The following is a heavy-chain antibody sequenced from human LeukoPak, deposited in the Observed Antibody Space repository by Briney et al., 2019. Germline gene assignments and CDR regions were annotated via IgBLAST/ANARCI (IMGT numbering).Heavy chain of an antibody. CDR3: ARDSGCSSTSCYFGPWFDP. D-gene: IGHD2-2*01. Sequence: SETLSLTCAVSGYSISSGYYWGWIRQPPGKGLEWIGSIYHSGSTYYNPSLKSRVTISVDTSKNQFSLKLSSVTAADTAVYYCARDSGCSSTSCYFGPWFDPWGQGTLVTVSS. CDR1: GYSISSGYY. J-gene: IGHJ5*02. CDR2: IYHSGST. V-gene: IGHV4-38-2*02.